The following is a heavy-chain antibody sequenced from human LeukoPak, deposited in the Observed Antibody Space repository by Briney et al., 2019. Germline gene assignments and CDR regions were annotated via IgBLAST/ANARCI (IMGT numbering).Heavy chain of an antibody. J-gene: IGHJ4*02. CDR1: GFTFTDYA. D-gene: IGHD6-13*01. V-gene: IGHV3-23*01. CDR2: ISGSGDST. Sequence: GGSLRLSCAASGFTFTDYAMSWVRQAPGKGLEWVSAISGSGDSTYYGDSVKGRFTISRDSSKNTLYLQMNSLRAEDTAVYYCAKTRPLDSSSWSHGDYWGQGTLVTVSS. CDR3: AKTRPLDSSSWSHGDY.